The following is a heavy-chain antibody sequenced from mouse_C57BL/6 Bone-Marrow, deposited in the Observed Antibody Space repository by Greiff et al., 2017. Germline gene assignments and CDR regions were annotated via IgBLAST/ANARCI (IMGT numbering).Heavy chain of an antibody. Sequence: EVQLQQSGAELVRPGASVKLSCTASGFNIKDDYMPWVQQRPEQGLEWIGCIDPENGDTEYASKFQGRTTITVDTSYNTAYLQLSSLTSEDTAVYYCTRIAYWGQGTLVTVSA. CDR3: TRIAY. J-gene: IGHJ3*01. CDR2: IDPENGDT. V-gene: IGHV14-4*01. CDR1: GFNIKDDY.